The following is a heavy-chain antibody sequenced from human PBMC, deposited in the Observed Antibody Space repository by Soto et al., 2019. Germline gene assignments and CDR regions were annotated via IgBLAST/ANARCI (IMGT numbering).Heavy chain of an antibody. J-gene: IGHJ3*02. Sequence: PSETLSLTCTVSGVSITSGDYYWNWIRQPPGKGLEWIGNIYYRGNTYYNPSLKSRVTISLDTSKNQFSLKLTSVTAADTAVYYCARRGYYAISAFDIWGQGTMVTVSS. CDR2: IYYRGNT. CDR1: GVSITSGDYY. D-gene: IGHD2-8*01. CDR3: ARRGYYAISAFDI. V-gene: IGHV4-30-4*01.